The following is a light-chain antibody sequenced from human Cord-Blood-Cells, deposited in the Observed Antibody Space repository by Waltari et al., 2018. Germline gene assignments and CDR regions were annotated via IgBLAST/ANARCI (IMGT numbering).Light chain of an antibody. CDR2: AAS. J-gene: IGKJ2*02. Sequence: DIQMTQSPSSLSASVGDRVTITCRASQSISSYFNWYQQKPGKAPKLLIYAASSLQSGVPSRFSGSGSGTDFTLTISSLQPEDFATYYCQQSYSTPPRTFGQGTKLEIK. V-gene: IGKV1-39*01. CDR1: QSISSY. CDR3: QQSYSTPPRT.